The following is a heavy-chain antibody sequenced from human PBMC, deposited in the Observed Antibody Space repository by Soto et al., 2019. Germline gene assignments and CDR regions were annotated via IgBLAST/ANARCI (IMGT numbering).Heavy chain of an antibody. J-gene: IGHJ4*02. Sequence: QLQLQESGPGLVKPSETLSLTCTVSGGSISSSSYYWGWIRQPPGKGLEWIGSIYYSGSTYYNPYLKIRVTISVDTSKNQFSLKLSPVTAADTAVYYCARLTGGLNIVVVVAATTPVVFDYWGQGTLVTVSS. CDR1: GGSISSSSYY. V-gene: IGHV4-39*01. D-gene: IGHD2-15*01. CDR3: ARLTGGLNIVVVVAATTPVVFDY. CDR2: IYYSGST.